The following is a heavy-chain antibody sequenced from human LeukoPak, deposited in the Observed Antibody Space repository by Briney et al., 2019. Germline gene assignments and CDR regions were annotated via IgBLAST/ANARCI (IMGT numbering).Heavy chain of an antibody. CDR2: ISYDGSNK. D-gene: IGHD4-17*01. CDR3: ARQPTVTTLDY. Sequence: GGSLRLSCAAAGFTFSSYAMHWVRQAPGKGLEWVAVISYDGSNKYYVDHVQGRFTISRENSKNTLYLQMNSLRAEDTAVYYCARQPTVTTLDYWGQGTLVTVSS. V-gene: IGHV3-30*04. CDR1: GFTFSSYA. J-gene: IGHJ4*02.